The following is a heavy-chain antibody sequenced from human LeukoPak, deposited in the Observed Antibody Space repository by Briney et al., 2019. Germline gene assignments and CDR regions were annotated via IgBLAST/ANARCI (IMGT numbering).Heavy chain of an antibody. CDR1: GFTVSSNY. CDR3: ARGGIEYSSSSQEG. CDR2: ISSSSSYI. Sequence: GGPLRLSCAASGFTVSSNYMTWVREAPGKGLEWGSSISSSSSYIYYADSVKGRFTISRDNAKNSLYLQMNSLRAEDTAVYYCARGGIEYSSSSQEGWGQGTLVTVSS. D-gene: IGHD6-13*01. J-gene: IGHJ4*02. V-gene: IGHV3-21*01.